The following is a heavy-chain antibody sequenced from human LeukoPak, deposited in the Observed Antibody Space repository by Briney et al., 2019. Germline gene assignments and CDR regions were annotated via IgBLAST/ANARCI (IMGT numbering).Heavy chain of an antibody. J-gene: IGHJ4*02. CDR3: TTFYHEYSPY. CDR1: GFSFMNAW. CDR2: IKSNADGGTP. D-gene: IGHD5-12*01. V-gene: IGHV3-15*01. Sequence: GGSLRLSCAASGFSFMNAWMIWVRQATGKGLEWVGRIKSNADGGTPDYAAPASGRFTVARDDSKNTLYLKMNSLKTEDTAVYYCTTFYHEYSPYWGRGTLVTVSS.